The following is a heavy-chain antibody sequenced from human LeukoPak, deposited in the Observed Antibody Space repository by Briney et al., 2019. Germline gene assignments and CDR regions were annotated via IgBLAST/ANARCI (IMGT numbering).Heavy chain of an antibody. J-gene: IGHJ3*02. D-gene: IGHD3-22*01. Sequence: TSETLSLTCTVSGGSISSYYWSWIRHPPGKGLEWIGYIYYSGSTNYNPSLKSRVTISVDTSKNQFSLKLSAVNAADTAVYYCARDFPVVRNAFDIWGQGTMVTVSS. CDR2: IYYSGST. V-gene: IGHV4-59*01. CDR1: GGSISSYY. CDR3: ARDFPVVRNAFDI.